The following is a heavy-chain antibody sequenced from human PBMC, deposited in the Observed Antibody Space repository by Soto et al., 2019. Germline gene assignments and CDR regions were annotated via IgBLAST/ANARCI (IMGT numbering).Heavy chain of an antibody. J-gene: IGHJ1*01. CDR1: GFTFRSYV. D-gene: IGHD3-16*01. V-gene: IGHV3-30*19. Sequence: QVQLVESGGGVVQPGTSLRVSCVGSGFTFRSYVIHWVRQAPGKGLEWVALTSYDGSDKYYGDSVRGRFTISRDNCRNTVDLQMDSLRLEATALYYCARWGTTGGLDVWGQGTLVSVSS. CDR3: ARWGTTGGLDV. CDR2: TSYDGSDK.